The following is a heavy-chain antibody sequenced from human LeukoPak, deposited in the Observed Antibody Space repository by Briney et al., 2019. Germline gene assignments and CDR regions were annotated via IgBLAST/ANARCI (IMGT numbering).Heavy chain of an antibody. CDR3: ARAGYYDEDAFDI. V-gene: IGHV4-39*07. CDR2: IYHSGST. CDR1: GGSISGSSYY. Sequence: PSETLSLTCTVSGGSISGSSYYWGWIRQPPGKGLEWIGTIYHSGSTYSNPSLRSRVTISVDTSKNQFSLKLSSVTAADTALYYCARAGYYDEDAFDIWGQGTMVTVSS. D-gene: IGHD3-22*01. J-gene: IGHJ3*02.